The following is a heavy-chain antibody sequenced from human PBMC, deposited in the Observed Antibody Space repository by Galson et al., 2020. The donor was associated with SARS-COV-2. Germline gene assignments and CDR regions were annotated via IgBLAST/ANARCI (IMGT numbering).Heavy chain of an antibody. Sequence: GGSLRLSCAASGFTFSNAWMSWVRQAPGKGLEWVGRIKSKTDGGTTDYAAPVKGRFTISRDDSKNTLYLQMNSLKTEDTAVYYCTTEFFYITMIVVVNYWGQGTLVTVSS. CDR2: IKSKTDGGTT. CDR3: TTEFFYITMIVVVNY. CDR1: GFTFSNAW. V-gene: IGHV3-15*01. D-gene: IGHD3-22*01. J-gene: IGHJ4*02.